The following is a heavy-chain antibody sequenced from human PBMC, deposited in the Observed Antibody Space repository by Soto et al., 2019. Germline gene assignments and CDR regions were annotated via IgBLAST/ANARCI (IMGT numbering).Heavy chain of an antibody. CDR2: INSDGSST. D-gene: IGHD2-15*01. CDR1: GFTFISYW. CDR3: VRTSLVVAAATREDY. J-gene: IGHJ4*02. Sequence: EVQLVESGGGLVQPGGSLRLSCAASGFTFISYWMHWVRQAPGKGLVWVSRINSDGSSTSYADSVKGRFTISRDNAKNTLYLQMTRQRAEDTAVYYCVRTSLVVAAATREDYWGQGTLVTVSS. V-gene: IGHV3-74*01.